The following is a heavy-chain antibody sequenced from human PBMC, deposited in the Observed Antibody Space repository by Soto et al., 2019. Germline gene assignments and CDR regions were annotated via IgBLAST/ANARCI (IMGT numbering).Heavy chain of an antibody. J-gene: IGHJ4*02. Sequence: QVQLVQSGAEVKKPGASVRVSCKASGYSFSSYAIHWVRQAPGQRLECMGWINAANGNTRYSQNFQGRVTITRDTSATTAYMDLSSLTSEDTAVYYCAGSGGLYYWGQGTPITVSS. CDR2: INAANGNT. D-gene: IGHD3-10*01. V-gene: IGHV1-3*01. CDR3: AGSGGLYY. CDR1: GYSFSSYA.